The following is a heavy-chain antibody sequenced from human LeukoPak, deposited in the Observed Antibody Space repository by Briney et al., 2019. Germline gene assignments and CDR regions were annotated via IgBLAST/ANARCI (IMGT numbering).Heavy chain of an antibody. V-gene: IGHV1-24*01. D-gene: IGHD6-13*01. J-gene: IGHJ4*02. CDR3: ATRRISSWAPFDY. Sequence: ASVKVSCNVSGYTLTELSMHWVRQAPGKRLEWMGGFDTEDGETIYAQKFQGRVTMTEDTSTDTAYMELSSLRSEDTAVYYCATRRISSWAPFDYWGQGTLVTVSS. CDR1: GYTLTELS. CDR2: FDTEDGET.